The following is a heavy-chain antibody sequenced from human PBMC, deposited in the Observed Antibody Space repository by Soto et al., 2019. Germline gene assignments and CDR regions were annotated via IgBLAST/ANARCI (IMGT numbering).Heavy chain of an antibody. CDR1: GVNFSSYD. CDR2: IGVGGDT. CDR3: AREIPDYDTRGWSFDL. V-gene: IGHV3-13*01. D-gene: IGHD3-22*01. J-gene: IGHJ2*01. Sequence: LRLSCVASGVNFSSYDMHWVRRLTGKSLEWVSAIGVGGDTYYPASVKGRFTISRENAKNSLYLQMNSLKAEDTAVYYCAREIPDYDTRGWSFDLWGRGTLVTVSS.